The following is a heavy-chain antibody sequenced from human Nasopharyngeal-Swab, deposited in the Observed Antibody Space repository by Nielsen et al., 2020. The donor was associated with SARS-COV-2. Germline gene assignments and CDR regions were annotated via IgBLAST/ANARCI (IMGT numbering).Heavy chain of an antibody. Sequence: GESLKISCAASGFTFSSHGMHWVRQAPGRGLEWVAVIWYDGSNQYYADSVKGRFTISRDNSKNILYLQMNSLRAGDTAVYYCARVPALIPYYYYGMDVWGQGTTVTVSS. V-gene: IGHV3-33*01. J-gene: IGHJ6*02. D-gene: IGHD2-21*01. CDR3: ARVPALIPYYYYGMDV. CDR1: GFTFSSHG. CDR2: IWYDGSNQ.